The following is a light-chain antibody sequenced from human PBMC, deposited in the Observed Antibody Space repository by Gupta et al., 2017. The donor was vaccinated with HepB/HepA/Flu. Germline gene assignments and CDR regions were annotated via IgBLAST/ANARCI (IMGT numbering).Light chain of an antibody. CDR2: AAS. CDR3: QQYDSYPSIT. CDR1: QGIRSY. V-gene: IGKV1-8*01. Sequence: AIRMTQSPSSFSASTGDRVTITCRASQGIRSYLAWYQQKPGKAPKLLIYAASTWQSGVPSRFSGSGYGKDFTLTISCRQSEDFASYYCQQYDSYPSITFGRGTKVEIK. J-gene: IGKJ4*01.